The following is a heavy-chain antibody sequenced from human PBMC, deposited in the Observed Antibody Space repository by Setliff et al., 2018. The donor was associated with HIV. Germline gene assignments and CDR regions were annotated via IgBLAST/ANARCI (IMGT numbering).Heavy chain of an antibody. V-gene: IGHV1-2*02. D-gene: IGHD2-15*01. J-gene: IGHJ5*02. Sequence: ASVKVSCKASGYTFSDYYIHWVRQAPGQGLEWMGWISPNRGAANFAQKFLGRVTMTRDTSISTAYLELSSLTSDDTAVYYCARVLAGLNWFDPWGQGTLVTVSS. CDR1: GYTFSDYY. CDR3: ARVLAGLNWFDP. CDR2: ISPNRGAA.